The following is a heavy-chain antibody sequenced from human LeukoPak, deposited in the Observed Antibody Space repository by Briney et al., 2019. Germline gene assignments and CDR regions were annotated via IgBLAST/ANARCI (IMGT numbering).Heavy chain of an antibody. V-gene: IGHV3-23*01. CDR1: GFTFSSYA. CDR3: AKGAYSSSWERGDY. J-gene: IGHJ4*02. CDR2: ISGSGGST. D-gene: IGHD6-13*01. Sequence: TGGSLRLSWAASGFTFSSYAMSWVRQAPGKGLEWVSAISGSGGSTYYADSVKGRFTISRDNSKNTLYLQMNSLRAEDTAVYYCAKGAYSSSWERGDYWGQGTLVTVSS.